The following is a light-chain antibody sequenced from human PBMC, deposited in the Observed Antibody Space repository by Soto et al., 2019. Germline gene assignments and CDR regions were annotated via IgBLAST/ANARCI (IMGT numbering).Light chain of an antibody. J-gene: IGLJ3*02. CDR2: DDR. Sequence: SYELTQTPSVSVAPGQTARITCGGNDIGRKSVHWYQQKPGQAPVLVVYDDRDRPSGIPERFSGSNSGNTATLTISRVEAGDEADYYCQVWDNISDHGVFGGGTKLTVL. CDR3: QVWDNISDHGV. V-gene: IGLV3-21*02. CDR1: DIGRKS.